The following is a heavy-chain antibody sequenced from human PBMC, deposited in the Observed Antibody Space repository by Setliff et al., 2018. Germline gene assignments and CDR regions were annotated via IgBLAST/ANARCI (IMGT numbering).Heavy chain of an antibody. CDR1: GFTVSSNY. V-gene: IGHV3-66*01. J-gene: IGHJ6*03. Sequence: GGSLRLSCAASGFTVSSNYMSWVRQAPGMGLEWVSILYSSGTTHYTDSVKGRFTISRDNSKNTLFLQMNSLRAEDTAVYYCARGPWKHSAYYYYYYMDVWGKGTTVTVSS. D-gene: IGHD1-1*01. CDR2: LYSSGTT. CDR3: ARGPWKHSAYYYYYYMDV.